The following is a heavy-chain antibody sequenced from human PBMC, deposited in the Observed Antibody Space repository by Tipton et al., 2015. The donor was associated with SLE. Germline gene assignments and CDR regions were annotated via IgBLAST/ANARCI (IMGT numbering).Heavy chain of an antibody. V-gene: IGHV3-30*04. CDR1: GFTFSSYA. J-gene: IGHJ4*02. D-gene: IGHD6-13*01. Sequence: LSLTCAASGFTFSSYAMHWVRQAPGKGLEWVAVISYDGSNKYYADSVKGRFTISRDNSKNTLYLQMNSLRAEDTAVYYCARDVAAAGTCFDYWGQGTLVTVSS. CDR3: ARDVAAAGTCFDY. CDR2: ISYDGSNK.